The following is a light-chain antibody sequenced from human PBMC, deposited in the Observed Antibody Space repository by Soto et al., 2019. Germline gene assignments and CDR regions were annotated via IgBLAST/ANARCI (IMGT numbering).Light chain of an antibody. CDR1: SSNIGSNT. V-gene: IGLV1-44*01. Sequence: QSVLTQPPSASGTPGQRVTISCSGSSSNIGSNTVNWYQQLPGTAPKLLIYGNNQRPSGVPDRFSGSKSGTSASLAIRGLQSEDEADYYCAPWDDSLNGPIFGGGTKLTVL. J-gene: IGLJ2*01. CDR2: GNN. CDR3: APWDDSLNGPI.